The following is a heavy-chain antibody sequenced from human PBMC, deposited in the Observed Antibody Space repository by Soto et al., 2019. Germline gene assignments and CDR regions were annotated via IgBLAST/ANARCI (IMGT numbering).Heavy chain of an antibody. D-gene: IGHD3-22*01. CDR1: GFSLSTSGVG. CDR3: ARIAPDSYYYDSSGYYGPYYYYGMDV. V-gene: IGHV2-70*01. Sequence: SGPTLVNPTQTLTLTCTFSGFSLSTSGVGVGWIRQPPGKALEWLALIDWDDDKYYSTSLKTRLTISKDTSKNQVVLTMTNMDPVDTATYYCARIAPDSYYYDSSGYYGPYYYYGMDVWGQGTTVTVSS. J-gene: IGHJ6*02. CDR2: IDWDDDK.